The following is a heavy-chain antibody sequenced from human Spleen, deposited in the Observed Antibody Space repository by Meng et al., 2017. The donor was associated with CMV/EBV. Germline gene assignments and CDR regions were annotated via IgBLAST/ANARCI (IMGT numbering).Heavy chain of an antibody. CDR1: GESFSGYY. CDR2: INPDGSER. J-gene: IGHJ3*02. D-gene: IGHD5-18*01. Sequence: GGSLRLSFAVYGESFSGYYWSWIPQPPGKGLEWVANINPDGSERYYVDSVKGRFAVSRGNAKNSLHLQMNSLRTEDTAVYYCARVGAMGDAFDIWGRGKMVTVSS. CDR3: ARVGAMGDAFDI. V-gene: IGHV3-7*01.